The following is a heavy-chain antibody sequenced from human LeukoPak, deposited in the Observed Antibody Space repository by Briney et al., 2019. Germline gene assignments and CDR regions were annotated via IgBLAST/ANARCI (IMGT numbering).Heavy chain of an antibody. CDR3: AKVLTGYCGSTSCPFDS. V-gene: IGHV3-30*02. Sequence: PGGSLRLSCAASGFTFSSYGMHWVRQAPGKGLEWVAYIRYHGSNINYADSVKGRFTISRDNSKDTLFLQMSSLRAEDTAVYYCAKVLTGYCGSTSCPFDSWGQGTPVTVSS. CDR1: GFTFSSYG. CDR2: IRYHGSNI. D-gene: IGHD2-2*01. J-gene: IGHJ4*02.